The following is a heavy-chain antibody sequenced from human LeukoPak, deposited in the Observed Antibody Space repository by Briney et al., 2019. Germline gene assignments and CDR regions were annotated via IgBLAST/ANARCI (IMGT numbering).Heavy chain of an antibody. V-gene: IGHV3-23*01. CDR2: ISDSGAST. Sequence: GGSLRLSCAASGFTFSSYAMSWVRQAPGKGLEWVSAISDSGASTYYADSVKGRFTISRDNSKNTLYLQMNSLRAEDTAVYYCAKGPYGGSYTKFYSWGKGTLVTVSS. D-gene: IGHD1-26*01. CDR3: AKGPYGGSYTKFYS. CDR1: GFTFSSYA. J-gene: IGHJ4*02.